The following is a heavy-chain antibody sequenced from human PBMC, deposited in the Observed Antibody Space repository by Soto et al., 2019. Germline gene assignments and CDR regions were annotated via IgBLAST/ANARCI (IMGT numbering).Heavy chain of an antibody. CDR2: ISYDGSNK. CDR1: GFTFSSYG. V-gene: IGHV3-30*18. J-gene: IGHJ4*02. CDR3: AKSHRYCDWSAGWVDY. D-gene: IGHD3-9*01. Sequence: QVQLVESGGGVVQPGRSLRLSCAASGFTFSSYGMHWVRQAPGKGLEWVAVISYDGSNKYYADSVKGRFTISRDNSKNTLYLQMNSLRAEDTAVYYCAKSHRYCDWSAGWVDYWGQGTLVTVSS.